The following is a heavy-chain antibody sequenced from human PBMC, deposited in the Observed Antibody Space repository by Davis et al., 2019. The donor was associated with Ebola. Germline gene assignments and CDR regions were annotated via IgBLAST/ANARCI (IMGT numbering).Heavy chain of an antibody. J-gene: IGHJ6*02. V-gene: IGHV5-51*01. CDR2: IYPGDSDT. Sequence: GESLKISCTGSGYSFTSYSIGWVRQMPGKGLEWMGIIYPGDSDTRYSPSFQGQVTISAAKSISTAYLQWSSLKASDTAMYYCARRGLVDYYYYYGMDVWGQGTTVTVSS. D-gene: IGHD1-26*01. CDR3: ARRGLVDYYYYYGMDV. CDR1: GYSFTSYS.